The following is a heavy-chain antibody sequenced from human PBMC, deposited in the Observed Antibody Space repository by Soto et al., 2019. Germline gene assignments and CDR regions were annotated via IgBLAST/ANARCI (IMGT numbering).Heavy chain of an antibody. Sequence: QVQLMQPGAEVKKPGASVKVSCKASGYTFTGYFMHWVRQAPGQGLEWMGWVNPNSGDTNYPQKFQGWVTMTRDTSINTAYMELSRLRSDDTAVYYCAREVAGGMDVWGQGTTVTVSS. J-gene: IGHJ6*02. V-gene: IGHV1-2*04. CDR3: AREVAGGMDV. CDR2: VNPNSGDT. CDR1: GYTFTGYF.